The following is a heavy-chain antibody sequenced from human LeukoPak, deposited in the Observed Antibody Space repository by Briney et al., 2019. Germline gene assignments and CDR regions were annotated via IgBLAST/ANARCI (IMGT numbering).Heavy chain of an antibody. CDR2: ISSSSNYI. J-gene: IGHJ6*02. V-gene: IGHV3-21*01. Sequence: GGSLRLSCAASGFTFSTYSMNWVRQAPGKGLEWVSSISSSSNYIYYADSVKGRFTISRDNAKNSLYLQMNSLTAEDTAVYYCAREVVPAAGMDVWGQGTTVTVSS. CDR3: AREVVPAAGMDV. D-gene: IGHD2-2*01. CDR1: GFTFSTYS.